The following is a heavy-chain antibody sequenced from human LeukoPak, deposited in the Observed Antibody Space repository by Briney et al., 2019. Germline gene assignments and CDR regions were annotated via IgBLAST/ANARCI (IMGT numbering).Heavy chain of an antibody. CDR1: GFTFSSYA. Sequence: GGSLRLSCVASGFTFSSYAMQWVRQAPGEGLEWVAVISYDGSNKYYADSVKGRFTISRDNSKNTLYLQMNSLRAEDTAVYDCASDYGDLTFYYFDYWGQGTLVTVSS. CDR2: ISYDGSNK. V-gene: IGHV3-30-3*01. J-gene: IGHJ4*02. D-gene: IGHD4-17*01. CDR3: ASDYGDLTFYYFDY.